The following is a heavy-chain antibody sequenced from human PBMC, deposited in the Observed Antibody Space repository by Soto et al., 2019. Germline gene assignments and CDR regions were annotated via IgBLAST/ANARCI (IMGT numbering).Heavy chain of an antibody. Sequence: QVQLQESGPGLVESSETLSLTCNVSGGSMRNYYWSWIRQSPGKGLEWIAYVFDSGTTNYNPSLRGRISVAIDTSKNYFSLKLRSVTAADTAVYYCARTPSSWYFDAWGRGTLVSVSS. CDR2: VFDSGTT. CDR1: GGSMRNYY. V-gene: IGHV4-59*01. CDR3: ARTPSSWYFDA. J-gene: IGHJ2*01.